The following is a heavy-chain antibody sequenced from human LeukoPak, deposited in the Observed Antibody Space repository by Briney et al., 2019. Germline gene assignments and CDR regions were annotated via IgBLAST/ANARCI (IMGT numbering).Heavy chain of an antibody. J-gene: IGHJ6*02. V-gene: IGHV1-8*01. Sequence: ASVKVSCKASGYTFTSYDINWVRQAAGQGLEWMGWMNPNSGNTGYAQKFQGRVTMTRNTSISTACMELSSLRSEDTAVYYCARVLSYDFWSGYFKGYYYGMDVWGQGTTVTVSS. D-gene: IGHD3-3*01. CDR3: ARVLSYDFWSGYFKGYYYGMDV. CDR1: GYTFTSYD. CDR2: MNPNSGNT.